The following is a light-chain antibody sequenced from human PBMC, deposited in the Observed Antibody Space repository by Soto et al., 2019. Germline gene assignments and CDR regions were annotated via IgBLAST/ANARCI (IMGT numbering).Light chain of an antibody. CDR1: SSNIGAGYD. J-gene: IGLJ1*01. CDR3: QSYDSSLSAHYV. Sequence: QSALTQPPSVSGAPGQRVTISCTGSSSNIGAGYDVHWYQQLPGTAPKLLIYGNSNRPSGVPDRFSGSKSGTSASLAITRLQAEDEADYYCQSYDSSLSAHYVFGTGPKV. CDR2: GNS. V-gene: IGLV1-40*01.